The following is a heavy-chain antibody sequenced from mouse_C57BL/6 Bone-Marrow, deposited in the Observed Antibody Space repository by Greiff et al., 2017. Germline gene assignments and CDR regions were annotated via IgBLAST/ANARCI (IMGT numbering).Heavy chain of an antibody. CDR1: GYTFTSYT. V-gene: IGHV1-4*01. J-gene: IGHJ4*01. CDR3: ARAEWLRLEDYAMDY. D-gene: IGHD2-2*01. Sequence: QVQLQQSGAELARPGASVKMSCKASGYTFTSYTMHWVKQRPGQGLEWIGYINPSSGYTKYNQKFKDKATLTADKSSSTAYMQLSSLTSEDSAVYYCARAEWLRLEDYAMDYWGQGTSVTVSS. CDR2: INPSSGYT.